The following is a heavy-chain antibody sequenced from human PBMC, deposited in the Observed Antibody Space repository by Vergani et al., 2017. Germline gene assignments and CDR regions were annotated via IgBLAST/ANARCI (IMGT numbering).Heavy chain of an antibody. CDR1: GYTFTSYG. Sequence: QVQLVQSGAEVKKPGASVKVSCKASGYTFTSYGISWVRQAPGQGLEWMGWISAYNGNTNYAQKLQGRVTMTTDKSTSTAYMELRSLRSDDKAVYYCAGDPTVRYFDWGLNAADYWRQGTLVTVSS. V-gene: IGHV1-18*01. CDR2: ISAYNGNT. CDR3: AGDPTVRYFDWGLNAADY. D-gene: IGHD3-9*01. J-gene: IGHJ4*02.